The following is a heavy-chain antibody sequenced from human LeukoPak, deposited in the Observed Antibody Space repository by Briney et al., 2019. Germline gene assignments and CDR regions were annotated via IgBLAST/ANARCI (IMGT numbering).Heavy chain of an antibody. CDR3: AHRRRYCSSPSCRPHYFDY. CDR1: GFSLSTNGVG. Sequence: SGPTLVNPTQTLTLTCTFSGFSLSTNGVGVGWIRQPPGKALEWLALIYWDDDKRYSPSLRSRLTITKDTSKNQVVLTMTNMDPVDTATYYCAHRRRYCSSPSCRPHYFDYWGQGTLVTVSS. CDR2: IYWDDDK. V-gene: IGHV2-5*02. D-gene: IGHD2-2*01. J-gene: IGHJ4*02.